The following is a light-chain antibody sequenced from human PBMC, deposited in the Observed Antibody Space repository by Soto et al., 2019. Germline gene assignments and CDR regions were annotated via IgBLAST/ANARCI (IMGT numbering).Light chain of an antibody. CDR1: QTISNTF. J-gene: IGKJ5*01. CDR3: QHYNFWPHT. V-gene: IGKV3-20*01. Sequence: EIVLTQSPGTLSLSPGERATLSCRASQTISNTFLAWYQQRPGQAPRLLIYGASGRAAGIPDRFSGSGSGTEFTLTISSLQSEDVSVYFCQHYNFWPHTFGQGTRLEI. CDR2: GAS.